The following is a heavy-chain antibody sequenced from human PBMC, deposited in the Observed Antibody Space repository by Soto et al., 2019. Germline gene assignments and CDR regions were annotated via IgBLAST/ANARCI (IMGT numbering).Heavy chain of an antibody. CDR1: GYSFSDYD. J-gene: IGHJ4*02. D-gene: IGHD5-18*01. CDR2: MNPDSGKI. CDR3: ARDSPSRRVTPFDF. Sequence: QVQLVQSGAEVKKPGASVRVSCKASGYSFSDYDINWLRQASGQGLEWMGWMNPDSGKIGHSQKFQGRITMTGDTSTSTAYMELSSLTSDDTAIYYCARDSPSRRVTPFDFWGQGTLVTVSS. V-gene: IGHV1-8*01.